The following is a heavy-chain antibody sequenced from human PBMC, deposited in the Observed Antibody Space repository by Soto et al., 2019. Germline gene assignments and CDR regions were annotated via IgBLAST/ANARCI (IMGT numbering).Heavy chain of an antibody. CDR2: INYSGST. CDR3: ARVWGGAFDI. CDR1: GGSISSYY. Sequence: PSETLSLTCTVSGGSISSYYWSWIRQPPGKGLEWIGYINYSGSTNYNPSLKSRVTISVDTSKNQLSLKLSSVTAADTAVYYCARVWGGAFDIWGQGTMVTVSS. D-gene: IGHD3-10*01. V-gene: IGHV4-59*01. J-gene: IGHJ3*02.